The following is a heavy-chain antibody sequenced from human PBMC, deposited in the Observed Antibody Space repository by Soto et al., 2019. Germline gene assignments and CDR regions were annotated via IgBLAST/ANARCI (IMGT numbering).Heavy chain of an antibody. CDR1: GYTFTSYG. CDR3: ARGRYGDY. CDR2: ISAHNDNT. V-gene: IGHV1-18*01. J-gene: IGHJ4*02. D-gene: IGHD1-1*01. Sequence: QVHLVQSGAEVKKPGASVKVSCKGSGYTFTSYGITWVRQAPGQGLEWMGWISAHNDNTDYAQRLQGRVTVTRDTSTSTAYMELRSLRSDDTAVYYCARGRYGDYWGQGALVTVSS.